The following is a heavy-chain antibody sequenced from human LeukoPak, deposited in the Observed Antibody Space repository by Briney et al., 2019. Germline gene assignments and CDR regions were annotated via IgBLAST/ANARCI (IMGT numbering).Heavy chain of an antibody. Sequence: SETLSPTCTVSGGSISSYYWSWIRQPPGKGLEWIGYIYYSGSTNYNPSLKSRVTISVDTSKNQFSLKLSSVTAADTAVYYCARSRLLWFGESPSDYWGQGTLVTVSS. CDR2: IYYSGST. CDR1: GGSISSYY. CDR3: ARSRLLWFGESPSDY. D-gene: IGHD3-10*01. J-gene: IGHJ4*02. V-gene: IGHV4-59*01.